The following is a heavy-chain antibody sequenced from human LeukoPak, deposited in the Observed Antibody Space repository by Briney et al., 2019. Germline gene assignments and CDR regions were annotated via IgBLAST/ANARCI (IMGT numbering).Heavy chain of an antibody. J-gene: IGHJ4*02. D-gene: IGHD1-26*01. CDR3: ARDLSGNHYGHFDY. V-gene: IGHV1-46*01. CDR1: GYTFTSYY. Sequence: ASVKVSCKASGYTFTSYYMHSVRQAPGQGLEWMGIINPGDGRTTYPQKFQGRVTMTRDTSTSTVYMELSSLRSEDTAVYYCARDLSGNHYGHFDYWGQGTLVTVSS. CDR2: INPGDGRT.